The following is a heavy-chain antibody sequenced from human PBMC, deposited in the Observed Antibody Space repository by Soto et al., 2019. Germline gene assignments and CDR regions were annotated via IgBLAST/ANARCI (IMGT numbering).Heavy chain of an antibody. J-gene: IGHJ4*02. CDR2: IKQDGSEK. D-gene: IGHD1-26*01. Sequence: LSLSCAASGFTFSSYWMSWVRQAPGKGLEWVANIKQDGSEKYYVDSVKGRFTISRDNAKNSLYLQMNSLRAEDTAVYYCARDGSGSYYFVDYWGQGTLVTVSS. CDR3: ARDGSGSYYFVDY. CDR1: GFTFSSYW. V-gene: IGHV3-7*01.